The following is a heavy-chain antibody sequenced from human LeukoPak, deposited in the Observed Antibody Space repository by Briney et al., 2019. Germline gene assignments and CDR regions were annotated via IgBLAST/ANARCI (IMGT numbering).Heavy chain of an antibody. CDR2: ISGSGGST. CDR1: GFTFSSYA. J-gene: IGHJ4*02. V-gene: IGHV3-23*01. CDR3: AKDRMVYAIVGPQAFDY. Sequence: GGSLRLSCAASGFTFSSYAMSWVRQAPGKGLEWVSAISGSGGSTYYADSVKGRFTISRDNSKNTLYLQMNSLRAEDTAVYYCAKDRMVYAIVGPQAFDYWGPGTPVTASS. D-gene: IGHD2-8*01.